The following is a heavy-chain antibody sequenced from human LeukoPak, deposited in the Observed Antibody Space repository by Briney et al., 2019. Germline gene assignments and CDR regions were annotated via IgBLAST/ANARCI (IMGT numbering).Heavy chain of an antibody. J-gene: IGHJ4*02. V-gene: IGHV3-53*05. CDR3: ASGPTYDYVRVILY. CDR1: GFTVSGNY. CDR2: IYSGGTT. Sequence: GGSLRLSCAVSGFTVSGNYMTWGRQAPGKGLEWVSVIYSGGTTYYRDSVKGRFTISRDTSKNTVYLQMDSLRPEDTAVYYCASGPTYDYVRVILYWGQGTLVTVSS. D-gene: IGHD3-16*01.